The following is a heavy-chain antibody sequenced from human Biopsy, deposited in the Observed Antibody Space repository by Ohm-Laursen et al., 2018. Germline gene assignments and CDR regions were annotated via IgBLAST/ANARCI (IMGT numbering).Heavy chain of an antibody. V-gene: IGHV4-39*01. J-gene: IGHJ5*02. Sequence: TLSLTCTVSGGSISNNNYYWGWIRQPPGKGLEWIGSIFYRGSTHYKPSLKSRVDISVDTSKNQFSLKLNSVTAADTAVYYCARDYDTSGYYYVSWGQGTLVTVSS. CDR3: ARDYDTSGYYYVS. CDR2: IFYRGST. D-gene: IGHD3-22*01. CDR1: GGSISNNNYY.